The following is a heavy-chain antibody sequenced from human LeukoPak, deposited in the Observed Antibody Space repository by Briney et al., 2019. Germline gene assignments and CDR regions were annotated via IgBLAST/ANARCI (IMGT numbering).Heavy chain of an antibody. CDR3: ARDMVRGVIGLSGFDI. V-gene: IGHV3-30*02. CDR1: GFTFSSYG. D-gene: IGHD3-10*01. Sequence: GGSLRLSCAASGFTFSSYGMHWVRQAPGKGLEWVAFIRYDGSNKYYADSVKGRFTISRDNAKNSLYLQMNSLRAEDTAVYYCARDMVRGVIGLSGFDIWGQGTMVTVSS. J-gene: IGHJ3*02. CDR2: IRYDGSNK.